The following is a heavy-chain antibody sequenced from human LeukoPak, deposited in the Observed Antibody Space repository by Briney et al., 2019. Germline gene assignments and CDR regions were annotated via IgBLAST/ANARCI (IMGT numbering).Heavy chain of an antibody. D-gene: IGHD6-25*01. CDR2: IRYDGSNK. Sequence: GGSLRLSCAASGFTFSSYDMHWVRQAPGKGLEWVALIRYDGSNKYYAHSVRGRFTISRDNSKNTLYLQMNSLRAEDTAVYYCAKSEAEATTPDAFDLWGQGTMVTVSS. CDR3: AKSEAEATTPDAFDL. CDR1: GFTFSSYD. J-gene: IGHJ3*01. V-gene: IGHV3-30*02.